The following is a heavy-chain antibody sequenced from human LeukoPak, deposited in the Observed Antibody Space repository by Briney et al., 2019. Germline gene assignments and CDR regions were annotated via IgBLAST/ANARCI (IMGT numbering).Heavy chain of an antibody. D-gene: IGHD3-10*01. V-gene: IGHV4-61*02. Sequence: NPSETLSLTCTVSGGSISSGSYYWSWIRQPAGKGLEWIGRIYTSGSTNYNPSLKSRVTISVDTSKNQFSLKLSSVTAADTAVYYCARGGGDFDYWGQGTLVTVSS. CDR3: ARGGGDFDY. CDR1: GGSISSGSYY. J-gene: IGHJ4*02. CDR2: IYTSGST.